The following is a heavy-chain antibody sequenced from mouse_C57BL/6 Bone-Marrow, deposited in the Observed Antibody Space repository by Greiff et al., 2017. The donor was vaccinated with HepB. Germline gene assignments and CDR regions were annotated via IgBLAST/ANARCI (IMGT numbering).Heavy chain of an antibody. V-gene: IGHV10-1*01. CDR1: GFSFNTYA. J-gene: IGHJ1*03. CDR3: VRQGVTVVARDWYFDV. CDR2: IRSKSNNYAT. D-gene: IGHD1-1*01. Sequence: DVKLVESGGGLVQPKGSLKLSCAASGFSFNTYAMNWVRQAPGKGLEWVARIRSKSNNYATYYADSVKDRFTISRDDSESMLYLQMNNLKTEDTAMYYCVRQGVTVVARDWYFDVWGTGTTVTVSS.